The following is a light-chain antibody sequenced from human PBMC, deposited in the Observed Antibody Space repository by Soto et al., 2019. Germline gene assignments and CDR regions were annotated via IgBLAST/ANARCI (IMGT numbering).Light chain of an antibody. J-gene: IGKJ1*01. CDR2: GAS. CDR3: QQYGSSPRT. CDR1: QSVSSSY. V-gene: IGKV3-20*01. Sequence: IVVTQSPGTLSLSPGERATLSCRASQSVSSSYLAWYQQKPGQAHRLLIYGASSRATGIPDRFSGSGSGTDFTLNISRLQPEDCAVYYGQQYGSSPRTFGQGTKVDI.